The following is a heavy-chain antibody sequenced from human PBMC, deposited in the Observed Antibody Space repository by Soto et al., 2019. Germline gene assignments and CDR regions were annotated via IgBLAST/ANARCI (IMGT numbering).Heavy chain of an antibody. V-gene: IGHV4-59*01. CDR2: IYYSGST. CDR1: GGSISSYY. Sequence: SETLSLTCTVSGGSISSYYWSWIRQPPGKGLEWIGYIYYSGSTNYNPSLKSRVTISVDTSKNQFSLKLSSVTAADTAVYYCAREMPTRTIDYWGQGTLVTVSS. J-gene: IGHJ4*02. CDR3: AREMPTRTIDY. D-gene: IGHD4-4*01.